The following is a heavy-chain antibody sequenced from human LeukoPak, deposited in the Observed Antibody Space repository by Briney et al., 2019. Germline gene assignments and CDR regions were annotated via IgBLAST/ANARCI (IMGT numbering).Heavy chain of an antibody. D-gene: IGHD6-13*01. V-gene: IGHV3-64*01. CDR1: GFTFSRHT. CDR2: ISSNGGST. J-gene: IGHJ4*02. Sequence: GGSLRLSCAASGFTFSRHTMHWVRQAPGKGLEYVSAISSNGGSTYYANSVKGRFSISRDNSKNILYLQMGSLRAEDMAVYYCARVGYSSSYDYWGQGTLVTVSS. CDR3: ARVGYSSSYDY.